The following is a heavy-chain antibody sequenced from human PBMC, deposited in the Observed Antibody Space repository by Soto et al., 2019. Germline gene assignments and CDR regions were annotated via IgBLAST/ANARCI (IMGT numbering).Heavy chain of an antibody. J-gene: IGHJ5*02. Sequence: PSQTLSLTCAISGDSVSSKTAAWNWIRQSPSRGLEWLGRTYFRSNWYNDYAISVKSRITINPDTSKNQFSLLLNSVTPEDTAVYYCARVSFDHFVHWFDPWGQGTLVTVS. CDR1: GDSVSSKTAA. D-gene: IGHD3-9*01. CDR3: ARVSFDHFVHWFDP. V-gene: IGHV6-1*01. CDR2: TYFRSNWYN.